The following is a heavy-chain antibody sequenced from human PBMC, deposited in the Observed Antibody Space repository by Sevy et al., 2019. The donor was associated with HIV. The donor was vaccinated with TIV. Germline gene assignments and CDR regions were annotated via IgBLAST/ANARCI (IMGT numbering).Heavy chain of an antibody. Sequence: SETLSLTCTVSGGSISSYYWSWIRQPPGKGLEWIGYIYYSGSTNYNPSLKSRVTISVDTSKNQFSLKLSSVTAADTAGYYCARSPRYSSSSLDYWGQGTLVTVSS. J-gene: IGHJ4*02. CDR1: GGSISSYY. D-gene: IGHD6-6*01. CDR2: IYYSGST. CDR3: ARSPRYSSSSLDY. V-gene: IGHV4-59*08.